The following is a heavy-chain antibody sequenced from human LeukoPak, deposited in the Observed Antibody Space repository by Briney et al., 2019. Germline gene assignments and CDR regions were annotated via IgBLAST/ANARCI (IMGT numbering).Heavy chain of an antibody. CDR2: IKEDGSER. CDR3: GRGLGLCSNWFFHSRFCG. J-gene: IGHJ4*02. Sequence: GGSLRLSCEGSAVIFSGHWRNWVRQTPGKGLEWVASIKEDGSERQYVDSVRGRGSIYRDDTKGSLFLQLNSLRAEDTAVYDWGRGLGLCSNWFFHSRFCGRGQGTLVAVSS. V-gene: IGHV3-7*03. CDR1: AVIFSGHW. D-gene: IGHD3-16*01.